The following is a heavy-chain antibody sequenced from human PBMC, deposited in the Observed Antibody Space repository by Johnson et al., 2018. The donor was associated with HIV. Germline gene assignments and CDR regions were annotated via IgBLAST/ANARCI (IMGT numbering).Heavy chain of an antibody. V-gene: IGHV3-9*01. J-gene: IGHJ3*02. CDR3: ARGKGWLDAFDM. CDR2: ISWNSGSI. CDR1: GFTFDDYA. D-gene: IGHD3-22*01. Sequence: VQLVESGGGVVQPGRSLRLSCTASGFTFDDYAMHWVRLAPGKGLEWVSGISWNSGSIAYADSVKGRFTISRDNAKKSLYLQMNSLRAGDTAVYYCARGKGWLDAFDMWGQGTMVTVSS.